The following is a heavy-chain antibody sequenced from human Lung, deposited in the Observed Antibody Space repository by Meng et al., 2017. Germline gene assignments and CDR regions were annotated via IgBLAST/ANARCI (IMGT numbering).Heavy chain of an antibody. CDR3: TRRGNWGSAFDI. J-gene: IGHJ3*02. Sequence: VERVEFGGGVVQPVRPLILSCVASGFSFSTYPVHWVRQAPGKGLQWVAIIAHDGYNKDYADSVKGRFTISRDNSKNTLSLEMNDLRVEDTAVYYCTRRGNWGSAFDIWGQGTMVTVSS. V-gene: IGHV3-30*04. CDR2: IAHDGYNK. CDR1: GFSFSTYP. D-gene: IGHD3-16*01.